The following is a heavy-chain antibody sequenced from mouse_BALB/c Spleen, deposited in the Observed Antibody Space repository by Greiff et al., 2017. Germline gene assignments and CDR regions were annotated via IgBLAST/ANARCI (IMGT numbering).Heavy chain of an antibody. Sequence: EVQLQQSGAELVKPGASVKLSCTASGFNIKDTYMHWVKQRPEQGLEWIGRIDPANGNTKYDPKFQGKATITADTSSNTAYLQLSSLTSEDTAVYYCARSEGYYGYFDYWGQGTTLTVSS. J-gene: IGHJ2*01. CDR1: GFNIKDTY. V-gene: IGHV14-3*02. CDR2: IDPANGNT. D-gene: IGHD1-1*02. CDR3: ARSEGYYGYFDY.